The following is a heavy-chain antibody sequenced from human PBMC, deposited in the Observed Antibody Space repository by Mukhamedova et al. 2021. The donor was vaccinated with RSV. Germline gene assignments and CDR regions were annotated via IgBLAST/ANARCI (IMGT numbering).Heavy chain of an antibody. CDR2: IRSKANSYAT. V-gene: IGHV3-73*01. CDR3: TRHVKDIVVVPAAFDI. D-gene: IGHD2-2*01. Sequence: GKGLEWVGRIRSKANSYATAYAASVKGRFTISRDDSKNTAYLQMNSLKIEDTAVYYCTRHVKDIVVVPAAFDIWGQGTMVTVSS. J-gene: IGHJ3*02.